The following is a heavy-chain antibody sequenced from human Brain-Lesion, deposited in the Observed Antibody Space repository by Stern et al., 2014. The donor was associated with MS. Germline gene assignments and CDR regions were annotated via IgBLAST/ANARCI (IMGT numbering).Heavy chain of an antibody. V-gene: IGHV4-31*03. Sequence: QVQLQESGPGLVKPSQTLSLTCTVSGDSITSGGYYWSWIRQHPGRGLEWIGYIYYRGATFYNPSLKSRVTISLDTSQNQFSLRLSSVTAADTAIYYCARDWSGTSIHLAPAYGGHIRFDPWGQGILVTVSS. CDR3: ARDWSGTSIHLAPAYGGHIRFDP. D-gene: IGHD5-18*01. CDR1: GDSITSGGYY. CDR2: IYYRGAT. J-gene: IGHJ5*02.